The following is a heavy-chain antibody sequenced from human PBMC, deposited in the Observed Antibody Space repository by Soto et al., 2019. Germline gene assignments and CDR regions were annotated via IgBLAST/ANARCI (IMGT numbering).Heavy chain of an antibody. CDR2: VNADSGNT. CDR3: ARRPRLEAHFDY. V-gene: IGHV1-3*01. Sequence: QVHLVQSGAEARKPGASVNVSGMASGFRLNTYVVHCVRQAPGQGLAWMGWVNADSGNTQTSQKFQGRLTLTRDTSANTAYMELSSLRTEDTAVYFCARRPRLEAHFDYWGQGTLVGVSS. J-gene: IGHJ4*02. CDR1: GFRLNTYV.